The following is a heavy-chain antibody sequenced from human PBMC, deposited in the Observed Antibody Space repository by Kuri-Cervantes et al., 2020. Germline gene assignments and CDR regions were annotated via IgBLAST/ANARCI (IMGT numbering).Heavy chain of an antibody. Sequence: SVKVSCKASGGTFSSYAISWVRQAPGQGLEWMGGIIPIFGTANYAQKFQGRVTITADKSTSTAYMELSSLRSEDTAVYYCARDRGRYFDWLLPKNNWFDPWGQGTLVTVSS. CDR2: IIPIFGTA. CDR3: ARDRGRYFDWLLPKNNWFDP. J-gene: IGHJ5*02. CDR1: GGTFSSYA. D-gene: IGHD3-9*01. V-gene: IGHV1-69*06.